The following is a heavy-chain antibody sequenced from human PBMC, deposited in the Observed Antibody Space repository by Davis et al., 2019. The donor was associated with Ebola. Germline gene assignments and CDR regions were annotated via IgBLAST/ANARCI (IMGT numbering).Heavy chain of an antibody. D-gene: IGHD3-10*01. CDR3: ARGTIWFGESPTYYFDY. CDR2: ISAYNGNT. V-gene: IGHV1-18*01. J-gene: IGHJ4*02. Sequence: AASVKVSCKASGYTFTSYGISWVRQAPGQGLEWMGWISAYNGNTNYAQKLQGRVTMTTDTSTSTAYMELRSLRSDDTAVYYCARGTIWFGESPTYYFDYWGQGTLVTVSS. CDR1: GYTFTSYG.